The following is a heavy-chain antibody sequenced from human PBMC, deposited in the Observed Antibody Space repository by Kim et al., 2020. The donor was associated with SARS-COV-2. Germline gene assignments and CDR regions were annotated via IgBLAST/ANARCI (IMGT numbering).Heavy chain of an antibody. CDR2: ISAYNGNT. Sequence: ASVKVSCKASGYTFTSYGVSWVRQAPGQGLEWMGWISAYNGNTNYAQKLQGRVTMTTDTSTSTAYMELRSLRSDDTAVYYCARDHGGSYPYYYYGMDVWGQGTTVTVSS. D-gene: IGHD1-26*01. J-gene: IGHJ6*02. CDR1: GYTFTSYG. CDR3: ARDHGGSYPYYYYGMDV. V-gene: IGHV1-18*01.